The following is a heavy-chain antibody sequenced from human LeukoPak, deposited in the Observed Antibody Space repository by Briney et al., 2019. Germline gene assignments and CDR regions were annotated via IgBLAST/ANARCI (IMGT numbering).Heavy chain of an antibody. CDR3: ARPTEEMATINAYFHY. CDR1: GGTFSSYA. CDR2: IIPIFGTA. J-gene: IGHJ4*02. D-gene: IGHD5-24*01. V-gene: IGHV1-69*13. Sequence: SVKVSCKASGGTFSSYAISWVRQAPGQGLEWMGGIIPIFGTANYAQKFQGRVTITADESTSTAYMELSSLRSEDTAVYYCARPTEEMATINAYFHYWGQGTLVTVSS.